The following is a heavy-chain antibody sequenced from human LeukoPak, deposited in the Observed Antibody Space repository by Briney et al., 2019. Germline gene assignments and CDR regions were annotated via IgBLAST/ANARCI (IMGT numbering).Heavy chain of an antibody. D-gene: IGHD3-16*01. J-gene: IGHJ6*03. CDR2: IIPIFGTA. V-gene: IGHV1-69*13. Sequence: GASVKVSCKASGGTFSSYAISWVRQAPGQGLEWMGGIIPIFGTANYAQKFQGRVTITADESTSTAYMELSSLRSEDTAVYYCARFPTLRDYYYYMDVWGKGTTVTVSS. CDR1: GGTFSSYA. CDR3: ARFPTLRDYYYYMDV.